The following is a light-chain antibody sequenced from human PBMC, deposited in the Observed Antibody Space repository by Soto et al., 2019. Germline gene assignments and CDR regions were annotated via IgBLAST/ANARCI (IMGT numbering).Light chain of an antibody. CDR2: SHN. Sequence: QSVLTQPPSASRTPGQRVTVSCSGSGANIGSNPVNWYQQLPGTAPRLLIDSHNQRPSGVPDRFSGSRSGTSASLAISGLQSEDEADYYCAAWDDSLRGRVFGTGTKVTVL. CDR3: AAWDDSLRGRV. J-gene: IGLJ1*01. V-gene: IGLV1-44*01. CDR1: GANIGSNP.